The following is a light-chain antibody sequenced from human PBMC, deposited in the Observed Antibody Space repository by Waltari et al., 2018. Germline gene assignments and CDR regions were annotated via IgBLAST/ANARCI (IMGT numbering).Light chain of an antibody. Sequence: EIVLTQSPGTLSLSPGERATLSCRASQGVGKYLAWYQQRPCQAPRLLLYHASIRATGIPDRFSGSRYGTDVSLTISRLEPEDFAVYYCQKYDFLPATFGQGTTVEIK. CDR3: QKYDFLPAT. V-gene: IGKV3-20*01. CDR2: HAS. J-gene: IGKJ1*01. CDR1: QGVGKY.